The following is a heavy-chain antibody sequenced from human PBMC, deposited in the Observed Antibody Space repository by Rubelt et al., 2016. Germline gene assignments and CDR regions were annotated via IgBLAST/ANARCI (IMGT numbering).Heavy chain of an antibody. D-gene: IGHD5-24*01. CDR2: TTPHSTP. J-gene: IGHJ4*02. CDR3: ARSMASPGGINADLYFDS. CDR1: PDAVMRGYK. V-gene: IGHV4-28*01. Sequence: QVLLQESGPTLVKPSDTLSLTCAVSPDAVMRGYKWGWIRQLPGKPLEWIGFTTPHSTPYLSPSLEHRVTLSVDTSKNEVSLTLTSATALDAGRYFCARSMASPGGINADLYFDSWGRGIQVTVSS.